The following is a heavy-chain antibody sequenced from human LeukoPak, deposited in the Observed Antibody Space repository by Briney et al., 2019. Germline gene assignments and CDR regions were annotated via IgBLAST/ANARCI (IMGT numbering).Heavy chain of an antibody. Sequence: GRSLRLSCAASGFTFSSYGMHWVRQAPGRGLDWVSLIYSANSPYYADSVKDRFTISRDNAKNSLYLQMNSLRAEDTAVYYCARVNEAVAGTDYWGQGTLVTVSS. CDR1: GFTFSSYG. CDR2: IYSANSP. J-gene: IGHJ4*02. V-gene: IGHV3-21*01. CDR3: ARVNEAVAGTDY. D-gene: IGHD6-19*01.